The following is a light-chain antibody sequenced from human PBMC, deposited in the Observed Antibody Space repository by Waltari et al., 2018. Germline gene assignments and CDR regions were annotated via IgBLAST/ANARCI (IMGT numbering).Light chain of an antibody. V-gene: IGKV1-9*01. CDR3: QQLNSYPLT. CDR1: QGISSY. Sequence: DIQLTQSPSFLSSSVGDRLTITCRASQGISSYLAWYQVRPGKAPKLLIYSASTLQSGVPSRFSGSGSGTDFTLTISSLQPEEFATYYCQQLNSYPLTFGGGTKLEIK. J-gene: IGKJ4*01. CDR2: SAS.